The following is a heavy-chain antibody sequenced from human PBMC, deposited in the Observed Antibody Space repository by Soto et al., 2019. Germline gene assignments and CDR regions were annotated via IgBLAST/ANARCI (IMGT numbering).Heavy chain of an antibody. V-gene: IGHV4-34*02. CDR2: VDHRGST. CDR3: ARYEYGNSLYGVDV. J-gene: IGHJ6*02. Sequence: QVHLQQRGAGLLKPSETLSLNCVVSGESFSSYYWSWIRQTPGMGLEWIGEVDHRGSTTYNPSLKNRASISIDSSKNLFSLELTSVTAADTALYFCARYEYGNSLYGVDVWGQGTRVTVSS. CDR1: GESFSSYY. D-gene: IGHD1-7*01.